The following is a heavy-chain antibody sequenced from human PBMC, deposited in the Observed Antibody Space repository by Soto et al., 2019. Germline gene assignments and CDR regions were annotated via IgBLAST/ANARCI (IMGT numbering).Heavy chain of an antibody. J-gene: IGHJ4*02. CDR2: ISSSGSTI. V-gene: IGHV3-48*03. Sequence: EVQLVESGGGLVQPGGSLRLSCAASGFTFSSYEMNWVRQAPGKGLEWVSYISSSGSTIYYADSVKGRFTISRDNAKNSLYLQMNSLRAEDTAVYYCARGGYSSSWYLGAAKHESGYFDYWGQGTLVTVSS. CDR3: ARGGYSSSWYLGAAKHESGYFDY. D-gene: IGHD6-13*01. CDR1: GFTFSSYE.